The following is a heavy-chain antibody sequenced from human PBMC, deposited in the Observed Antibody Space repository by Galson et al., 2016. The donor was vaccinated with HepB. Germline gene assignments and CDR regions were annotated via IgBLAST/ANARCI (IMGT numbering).Heavy chain of an antibody. Sequence: SLRLSCAASGFSFSSYAMSWVRQAPGKGLEWVSGITSGGTTYYADCVKGRFTISRDNSKNILYLQMKRLRDEDTAVYYCAKRPYSYGWHYGMDVWGQGTTVTVSS. CDR1: GFSFSSYA. CDR3: AKRPYSYGWHYGMDV. J-gene: IGHJ6*02. D-gene: IGHD5-18*01. V-gene: IGHV3-23*01. CDR2: ITSGGTT.